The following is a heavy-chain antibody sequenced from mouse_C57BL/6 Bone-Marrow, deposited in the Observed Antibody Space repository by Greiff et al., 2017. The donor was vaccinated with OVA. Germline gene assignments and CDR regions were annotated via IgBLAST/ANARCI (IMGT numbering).Heavy chain of an antibody. CDR1: GFSLTSYG. CDR3: ASTVVATDFDY. Sequence: QVQLQQSGPGLVQPSQSLSITCTVSGFSLTSYGVHWVRQSPGKGLEWLGVIWSGGSTDYNAAFISRLSISKDNSKSQVFFKMNSLQADDTAIYYCASTVVATDFDYWGQGTTLTVSS. D-gene: IGHD1-1*01. J-gene: IGHJ2*01. CDR2: IWSGGST. V-gene: IGHV2-2*01.